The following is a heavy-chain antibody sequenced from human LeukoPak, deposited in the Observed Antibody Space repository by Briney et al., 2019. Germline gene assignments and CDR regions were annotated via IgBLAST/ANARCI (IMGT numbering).Heavy chain of an antibody. Sequence: PSETLSLTCTVSGGSISSSNYYWGWIRQPPGKGLEWIGSIYFSGSTYYSPSLKSRATLSIDTSKNQFSLKLTSVTAADTAVYYCARRRVSGSHCFDYWSQATLVTVSS. J-gene: IGHJ4*02. CDR3: ARRRVSGSHCFDY. CDR2: IYFSGST. V-gene: IGHV4-39*07. CDR1: GGSISSSNYY. D-gene: IGHD1-26*01.